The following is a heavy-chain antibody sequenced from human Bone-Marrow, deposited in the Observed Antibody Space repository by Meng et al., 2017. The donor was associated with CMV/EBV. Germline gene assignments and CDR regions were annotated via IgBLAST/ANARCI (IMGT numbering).Heavy chain of an antibody. V-gene: IGHV1-18*01. CDR2: ISAYNGNT. Sequence: ASVKVSCKASGYTFTSYGISWVRQAPGQGLEWMGWISAYNGNTNYAQKLQGRVTMTTDTSTSTAYMELRSLRSDVTAVYHCARDSYYDFLSGHYYFDYWGQGKLVNVAS. CDR3: ARDSYYDFLSGHYYFDY. D-gene: IGHD3-3*01. CDR1: GYTFTSYG. J-gene: IGHJ4*02.